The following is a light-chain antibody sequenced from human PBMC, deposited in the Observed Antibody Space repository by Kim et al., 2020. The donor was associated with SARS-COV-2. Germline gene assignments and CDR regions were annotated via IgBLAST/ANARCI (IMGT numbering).Light chain of an antibody. CDR2: DAS. CDR3: QQYSIFPWT. CDR1: QSISGW. Sequence: SASVGDRVTITCRASQSISGWLAWYQQKPGKAPKLLIYDASNLQSGVPSRFSGSESGTEFTLTISSLQPDDFATYYCQQYSIFPWTFGQGTKVDIK. J-gene: IGKJ1*01. V-gene: IGKV1-5*01.